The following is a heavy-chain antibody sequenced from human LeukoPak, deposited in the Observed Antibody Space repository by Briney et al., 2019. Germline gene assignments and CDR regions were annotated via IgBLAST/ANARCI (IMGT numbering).Heavy chain of an antibody. CDR1: GGTFSTYT. Sequence: SVKVSCKASGGTFSTYTFSWVRQAPGQGLEWMGRIIPILGTADYAQKFQGRVTISADKSTGTAYMELSSLRSEDTAVYYCARDGDYYFDYWGQGTLVTVSS. D-gene: IGHD4-17*01. CDR2: IIPILGTA. CDR3: ARDGDYYFDY. J-gene: IGHJ4*02. V-gene: IGHV1-69*08.